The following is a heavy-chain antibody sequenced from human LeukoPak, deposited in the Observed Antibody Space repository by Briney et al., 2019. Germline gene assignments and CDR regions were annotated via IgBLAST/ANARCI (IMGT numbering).Heavy chain of an antibody. Sequence: GGSLRLSCAASGFTFSSYEMNWVRQAPGKGLEWVSYISSSGSTIYYADSVKGRFTISRDNAKNSLYLQMNSLRAEDTAVYYCARDGWKYYDSSGRLFDYWGQGTLVTVSS. J-gene: IGHJ4*02. CDR1: GFTFSSYE. CDR3: ARDGWKYYDSSGRLFDY. V-gene: IGHV3-48*03. CDR2: ISSSGSTI. D-gene: IGHD3-22*01.